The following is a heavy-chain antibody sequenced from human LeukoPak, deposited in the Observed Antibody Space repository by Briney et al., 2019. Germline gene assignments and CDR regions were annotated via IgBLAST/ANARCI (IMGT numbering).Heavy chain of an antibody. Sequence: PSETLSLTCTVSSGSISSYYWSWIRQPPGKGLEWIGYIYYSGSTNYNPSLKSRVTISVDTSKNQFSLKLSPVTAADTAVYYCARTGGYNYFFDYWGQGTLVTVSS. CDR3: ARTGGYNYFFDY. CDR2: IYYSGST. D-gene: IGHD5-24*01. J-gene: IGHJ4*02. V-gene: IGHV4-59*08. CDR1: SGSISSYY.